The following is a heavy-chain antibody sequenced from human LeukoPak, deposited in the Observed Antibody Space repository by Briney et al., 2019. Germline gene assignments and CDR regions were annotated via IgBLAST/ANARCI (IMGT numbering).Heavy chain of an antibody. V-gene: IGHV4-39*07. CDR3: AREFSGSFDY. J-gene: IGHJ4*02. CDR1: GVSISSGSNY. CDR2: IYSSGST. D-gene: IGHD6-19*01. Sequence: SETLSLTCSVSGVSISSGSNYWGWIRQPPGKTLEWIGSIYSSGSTYYNSSLKSRVIILIDTSKNHFSLTLSSVTAADTAVYYCAREFSGSFDYWGQGTLVTVSS.